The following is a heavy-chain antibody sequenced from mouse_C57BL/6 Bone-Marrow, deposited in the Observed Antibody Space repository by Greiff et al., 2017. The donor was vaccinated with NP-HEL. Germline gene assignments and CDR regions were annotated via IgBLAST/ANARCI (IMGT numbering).Heavy chain of an antibody. CDR1: GFTFSDYG. CDR2: ISSGSGTI. V-gene: IGHV5-17*01. Sequence: EVKLMESGGGLVKPGGSLKLSCAASGFTFSDYGMHWVRQAPEKGLEWVAYISSGSGTIYYADTVKGRFTISRDNAKNTLFLQMTSLRSEDTAMYYCARGSHYDYYGSSYQYWYFDVGGTGTTVTVSS. CDR3: ARGSHYDYYGSSYQYWYFDV. D-gene: IGHD1-1*01. J-gene: IGHJ1*03.